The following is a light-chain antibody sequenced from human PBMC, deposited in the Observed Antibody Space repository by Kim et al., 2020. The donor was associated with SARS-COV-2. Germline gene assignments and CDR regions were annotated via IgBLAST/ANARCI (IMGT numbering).Light chain of an antibody. CDR3: QQYNSYPWT. V-gene: IGKV1-5*03. CDR1: QNSNSW. Sequence: AYIGDRVTITCRASQNSNSWLAWYQQKPGKGPTLLIYKASTLESGVPSRFSGSGSGTEFTLTISTLQPDDFATYYCQQYNSYPWTFGQGTKVDIK. J-gene: IGKJ1*01. CDR2: KAS.